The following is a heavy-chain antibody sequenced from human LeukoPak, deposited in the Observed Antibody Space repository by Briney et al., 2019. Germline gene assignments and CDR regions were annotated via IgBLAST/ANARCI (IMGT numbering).Heavy chain of an antibody. V-gene: IGHV1-3*01. CDR2: INPANGIT. CDR3: ARLPGGLGRYYFEY. D-gene: IGHD3-16*02. CDR1: GYTFTSYA. Sequence: ASVEVSCKASGYTFTSYAIHWVRQAPGQRLEWMGWINPANGITKYSQKFQGRVTITSDTSASTAHMELSGLRSEDAAVYYCARLPGGLGRYYFEYWGQGTLVAVSS. J-gene: IGHJ4*02.